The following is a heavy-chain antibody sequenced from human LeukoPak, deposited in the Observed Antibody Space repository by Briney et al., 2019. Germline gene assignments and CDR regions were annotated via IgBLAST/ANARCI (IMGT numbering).Heavy chain of an antibody. D-gene: IGHD4-23*01. V-gene: IGHV4-34*01. J-gene: IGHJ4*01. CDR3: ARHRQITVVNGEFGY. CDR2: INHTGRT. Sequence: SETLSLTCAVSGGSFSANYWSWIRQPPGEGPEWIGEINHTGRTNYNPSLKSRVTISVDTSKNQFSLRLSSVTAADTAVYYCARHRQITVVNGEFGYWGQGTLVTVSS. CDR1: GGSFSANY.